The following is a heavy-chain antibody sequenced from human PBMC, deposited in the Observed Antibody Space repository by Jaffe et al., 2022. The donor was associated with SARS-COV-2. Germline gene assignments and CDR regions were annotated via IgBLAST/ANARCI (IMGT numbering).Heavy chain of an antibody. CDR3: ASVARRGVILY. CDR1: GGSISSYY. J-gene: IGHJ4*02. D-gene: IGHD3-10*01. CDR2: IYYSGST. Sequence: QVQLQESGPGLVKPSETLSLTCTVSGGSISSYYWSWIRQPPGKGLEWIGYIYYSGSTNYNPSLKSRVTISVDTSKNQFSLKLSSVTAADTAVYYCASVARRGVILYWGQGTLVTVSS. V-gene: IGHV4-59*01.